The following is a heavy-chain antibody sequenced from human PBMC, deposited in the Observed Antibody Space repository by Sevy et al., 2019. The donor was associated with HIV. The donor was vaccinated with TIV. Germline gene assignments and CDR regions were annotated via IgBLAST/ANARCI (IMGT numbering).Heavy chain of an antibody. V-gene: IGHV3-11*01. D-gene: IGHD3-16*01. CDR3: ASSLLVDGRWGPPYGMDV. Sequence: GGSLRLSCVASGFIFSDRYMNWIRQAPGKGLEWIAYITSNGNTIYYADSVKGRFTISRDNAKNSLFLQMNSLRAEDTAVYYCASSLLVDGRWGPPYGMDVWGQGTTVTVSS. CDR1: GFIFSDRY. CDR2: ITSNGNTI. J-gene: IGHJ6*02.